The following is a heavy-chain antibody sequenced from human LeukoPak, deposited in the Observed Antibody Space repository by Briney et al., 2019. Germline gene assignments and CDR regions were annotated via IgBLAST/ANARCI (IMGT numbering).Heavy chain of an antibody. J-gene: IGHJ4*02. Sequence: GGSLRLSCVASGFTFSSHWMSWVCQAPGKGLEWVANINQDGSEKYHVDSVKGRFTISRDNAKKVLYLQMNSLRAEDTAVYYCARDHVQPGFIFDNWGQGTLVPVSS. CDR2: INQDGSEK. V-gene: IGHV3-7*01. D-gene: IGHD6-13*01. CDR1: GFTFSSHW. CDR3: ARDHVQPGFIFDN.